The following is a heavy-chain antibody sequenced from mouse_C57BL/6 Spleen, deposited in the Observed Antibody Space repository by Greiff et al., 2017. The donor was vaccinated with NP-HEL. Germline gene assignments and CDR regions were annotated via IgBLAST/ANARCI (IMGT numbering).Heavy chain of an antibody. CDR2: IRNKANNHAT. D-gene: IGHD2-1*01. CDR1: GFTFSDAW. V-gene: IGHV6-6*01. CDR3: TRGEGYIYYGYAMDY. Sequence: EVMLVESGGGLVQPGGSMKLSCAASGFTFSDAWMDWVRQSPEKGLEWVAEIRNKANNHATYYAESVKGRFTISRDDSKSSVYLQMNSLRAEDTGIYYCTRGEGYIYYGYAMDYWGQGTSVTVSS. J-gene: IGHJ4*01.